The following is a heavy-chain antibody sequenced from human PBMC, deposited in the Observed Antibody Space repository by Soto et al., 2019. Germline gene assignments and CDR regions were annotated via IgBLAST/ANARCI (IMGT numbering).Heavy chain of an antibody. CDR3: ATTLHPWIFGVPQGGYYYYMDV. Sequence: SVKVSCKASGGTFSSYTISWVRQAPGQGLEWMGRIIPILGIANYAQKFQGRVTITADKSTSTAYMELSSLRSEDTAVYYCATTLHPWIFGVPQGGYYYYMDVWGKGTTVTVSS. D-gene: IGHD3-3*01. CDR1: GGTFSSYT. V-gene: IGHV1-69*02. J-gene: IGHJ6*03. CDR2: IIPILGIA.